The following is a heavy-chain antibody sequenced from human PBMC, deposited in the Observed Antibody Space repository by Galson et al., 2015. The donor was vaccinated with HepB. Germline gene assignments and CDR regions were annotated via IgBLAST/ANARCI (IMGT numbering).Heavy chain of an antibody. D-gene: IGHD5-18*01. CDR3: ARPRLDTAMVITYYFDY. Sequence: SLRLSCAASGFTFSSYAMHWVRQAPGKGLEWVAVISYDGSNKYYADSVKGRFTISRDNSKNTLYLQMNSLRAKDTAVYYCARPRLDTAMVITYYFDYWGQGTLVTVSS. CDR1: GFTFSSYA. V-gene: IGHV3-30*04. CDR2: ISYDGSNK. J-gene: IGHJ4*02.